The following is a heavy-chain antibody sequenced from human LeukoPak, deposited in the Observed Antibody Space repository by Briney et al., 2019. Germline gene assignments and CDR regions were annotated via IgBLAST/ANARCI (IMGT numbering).Heavy chain of an antibody. CDR3: ARYYYDSSGYYYSDY. CDR1: GFTFSDYY. CDR2: ISSSGGTI. Sequence: GGSLRLSCAASGFTFSDYYMSWIRQAPGKGLEWVSYISSSGGTIYYADSLKGRFTISRDNAKNSLSLQMNSLRAEDTAVYYCARYYYDSSGYYYSDYWGQGTLVTVSS. V-gene: IGHV3-11*04. J-gene: IGHJ4*02. D-gene: IGHD3-22*01.